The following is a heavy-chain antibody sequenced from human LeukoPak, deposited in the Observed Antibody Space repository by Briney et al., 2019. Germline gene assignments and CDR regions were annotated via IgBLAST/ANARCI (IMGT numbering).Heavy chain of an antibody. CDR2: IKSKTDGGTT. V-gene: IGHV3-15*01. CDR1: GFTFTNAW. Sequence: GGSLRLSCAASGFTFTNAWMSWVRHAPAKEREWVGRIKSKTDGGTTDYAAPEKGSFTISRDDSKNTLYLQMNRMKTEDTAVYYCTTDLYYDSSGYYYGGFNAFDIWGQGTMVTVSS. D-gene: IGHD3-22*01. CDR3: TTDLYYDSSGYYYGGFNAFDI. J-gene: IGHJ3*02.